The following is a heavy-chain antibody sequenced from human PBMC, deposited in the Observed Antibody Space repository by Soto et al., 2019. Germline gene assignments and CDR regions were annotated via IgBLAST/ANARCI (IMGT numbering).Heavy chain of an antibody. J-gene: IGHJ3*02. CDR3: AAAYSPNDAFHI. CDR1: GGSFSSSS. CDR2: IIPTLRLA. Sequence: QVQLVQSGADLKKPGSSVKVSCQASGGSFSSSSISWMRQAPGQGVEWMGRIIPTLRLANYADKFQGRVTITAAISTSTVYMKLRSLRSDDTAVYYCAAAYSPNDAFHIWGQGTMVTVSS. V-gene: IGHV1-69*02. D-gene: IGHD2-15*01.